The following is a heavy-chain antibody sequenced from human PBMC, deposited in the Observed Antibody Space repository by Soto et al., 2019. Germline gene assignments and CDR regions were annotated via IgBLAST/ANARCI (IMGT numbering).Heavy chain of an antibody. V-gene: IGHV1-69*13. Sequence: ASVKVSCKASGGTFSSYAISWVRQAPGQGLEWMGGIIPIFGTANYAQKFQGSVTITADESTSTAYMELSSLRSEDTAVYYCAGTTTTVTTNAFDIWGQGTMVTVSS. CDR3: AGTTTTVTTNAFDI. J-gene: IGHJ3*02. CDR1: GGTFSSYA. CDR2: IIPIFGTA. D-gene: IGHD4-4*01.